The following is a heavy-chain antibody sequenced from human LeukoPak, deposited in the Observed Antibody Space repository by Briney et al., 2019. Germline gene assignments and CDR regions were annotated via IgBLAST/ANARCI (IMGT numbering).Heavy chain of an antibody. V-gene: IGHV1-18*01. J-gene: IGHJ4*02. Sequence: GASVKVSCKASGYTFTSYGISWVRQAPGRGLEWMGWISAYNGNTNYAQKLQGRVTMTTDTSTSTAYMELRSLRSDDTAVYYCAREGYFDWLLHYDYWGQGTLVTVSS. D-gene: IGHD3-9*01. CDR3: AREGYFDWLLHYDY. CDR1: GYTFTSYG. CDR2: ISAYNGNT.